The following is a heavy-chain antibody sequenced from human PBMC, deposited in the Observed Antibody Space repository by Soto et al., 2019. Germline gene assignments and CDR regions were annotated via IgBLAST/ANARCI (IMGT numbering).Heavy chain of an antibody. CDR1: GFTFGSYW. V-gene: IGHV3-74*01. J-gene: IGHJ6*02. CDR3: ARGRPYGMDV. CDR2: IDSDGSST. Sequence: GSLRLSCAASGFTFGSYWMNWVRQAPGKGLVWVSRIDSDGSSTTYADSVKGRFTTSRDNAKNTLYLQMSSLRVEDTAVYYCARGRPYGMDVWGQGTTVTSP.